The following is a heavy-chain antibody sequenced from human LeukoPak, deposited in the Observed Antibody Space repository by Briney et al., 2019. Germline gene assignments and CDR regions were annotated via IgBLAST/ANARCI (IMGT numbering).Heavy chain of an antibody. Sequence: MNWVRQAPGKGLEWVSYISSSSSTIYYADSVKGRFTISRDNSKNTLYLQMNSLRAEDTAVYYCATKPIAASGYFDYWGLGTLVTVSS. V-gene: IGHV3-48*01. CDR3: ATKPIAASGYFDY. D-gene: IGHD6-6*01. CDR2: ISSSSSTI. J-gene: IGHJ4*02.